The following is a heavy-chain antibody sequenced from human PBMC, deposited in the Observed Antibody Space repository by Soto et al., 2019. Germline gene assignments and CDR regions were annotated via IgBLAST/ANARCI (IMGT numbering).Heavy chain of an antibody. D-gene: IGHD6-13*01. CDR3: ARAEDSSSWSYYYGMDV. CDR1: GYTFTGYY. V-gene: IGHV1-2*04. CDR2: INPNSGGT. Sequence: GASVKVSCKASGYTFTGYYMHWVRQAPGQGLEWMGWINPNSGGTNYAQKFQGWVTMTRDTPISTAYMELSRLRSDDTAVYYCARAEDSSSWSYYYGMDVWGQGTTVTVSS. J-gene: IGHJ6*02.